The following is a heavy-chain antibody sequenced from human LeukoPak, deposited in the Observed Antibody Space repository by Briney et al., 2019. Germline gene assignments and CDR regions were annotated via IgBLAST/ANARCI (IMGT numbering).Heavy chain of an antibody. V-gene: IGHV3-23*01. Sequence: GGSLRLSCAASGFTFSSYAMGQVRQAPGRGLEWVSAIGGSGDSTYYADSVKGRFTISRDNSKNTLYLQMNSLRADDTAVYYCAKDDSGGNPGAFDIWGQGTMVTVSS. CDR1: GFTFSSYA. J-gene: IGHJ3*02. CDR2: IGGSGDST. CDR3: AKDDSGGNPGAFDI. D-gene: IGHD4-23*01.